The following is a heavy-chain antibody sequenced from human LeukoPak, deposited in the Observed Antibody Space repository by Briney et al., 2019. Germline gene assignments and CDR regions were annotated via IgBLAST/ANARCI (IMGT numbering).Heavy chain of an antibody. CDR2: ISAYNGNT. V-gene: IGHV1-18*01. J-gene: IGHJ4*02. CDR3: ARDRTVTTTDY. CDR1: GYTFTSYG. D-gene: IGHD4-17*01. Sequence: ASVKVSCKASGYTFTSYGISWVRQAPGQGLEWMGWISAYNGNTNYAQKLQGRVTMSTDTSTSTAYMELRGLRSDDTAVYYCARDRTVTTTDYWGQGTLVTVSS.